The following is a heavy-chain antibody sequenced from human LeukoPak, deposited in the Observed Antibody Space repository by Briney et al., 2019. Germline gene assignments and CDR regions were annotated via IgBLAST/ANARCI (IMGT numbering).Heavy chain of an antibody. D-gene: IGHD2-2*01. CDR1: GYSISSGYY. CDR2: IYHSGST. J-gene: IGHJ5*02. Sequence: SETLSLTCAVSGYSISSGYYWGWIRQPPGKGLEWIGSIYHSGSTYYNPSLKSRVTISVDTSKNQFSLKLSPVTAADTAVYYCARGGIVVVPAADNWFDPWGQGTLVTVSS. V-gene: IGHV4-38-2*01. CDR3: ARGGIVVVPAADNWFDP.